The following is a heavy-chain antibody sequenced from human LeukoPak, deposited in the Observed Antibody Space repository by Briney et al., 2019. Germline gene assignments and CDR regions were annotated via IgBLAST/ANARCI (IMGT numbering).Heavy chain of an antibody. D-gene: IGHD4-17*01. CDR2: ISGSGGST. CDR3: AKCDYVMVPDY. CDR1: GFTFSSYA. V-gene: IGHV3-23*01. J-gene: IGHJ4*02. Sequence: PGGSRNLSCAASGFTFSSYALSWFGQAPGKGLEWVSAISGSGGSTYYADSVKGRFTISRDNSKNTLYLQMNSLRAEDTAVYYCAKCDYVMVPDYWGQGTLVTVSS.